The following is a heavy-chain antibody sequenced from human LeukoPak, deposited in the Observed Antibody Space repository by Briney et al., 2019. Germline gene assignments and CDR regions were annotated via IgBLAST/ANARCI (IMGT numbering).Heavy chain of an antibody. CDR2: FDPEDGET. V-gene: IGHV1-24*01. J-gene: IGHJ4*02. Sequence: ASVKVSCKVSGYTLTELSMHWVRQAPGKGLEWMGGFDPEDGETIYAQKFQGGVTMTEDTSTDTAYMELSSLRSEDTAVYYCATVSLNSGSYPDWGQGTLVTVSS. CDR3: ATVSLNSGSYPD. CDR1: GYTLTELS. D-gene: IGHD1-26*01.